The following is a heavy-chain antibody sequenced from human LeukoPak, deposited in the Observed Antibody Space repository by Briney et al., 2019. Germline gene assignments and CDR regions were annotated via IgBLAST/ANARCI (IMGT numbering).Heavy chain of an antibody. D-gene: IGHD3-10*01. CDR2: ISSSGSTI. V-gene: IGHV3-48*01. CDR1: GLTFSRYS. J-gene: IGHJ4*02. CDR3: ARGSFHYYPFF. Sequence: GGSLRLSCAASGLTFSRYSMLWVRQAPGKGLRWVSYISSSGSTIYYADPVQGRFTISRDNARNALFLQMSNLGVDDTAVYYCARGSFHYYPFFWGQGTLVTVSS.